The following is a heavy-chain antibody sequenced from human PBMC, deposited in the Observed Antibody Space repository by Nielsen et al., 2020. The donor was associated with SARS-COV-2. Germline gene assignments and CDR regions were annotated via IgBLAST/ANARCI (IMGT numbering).Heavy chain of an antibody. J-gene: IGHJ4*02. CDR1: GFIFSIYG. CDR2: ILYDGTGK. D-gene: IGHD5-18*01. CDR3: AKSRRRGYIYGPLDS. Sequence: GGSLRLSCATSGFIFSIYGMHWVRQAPGKGLESVAVILYDGTGKKYADSVKGRFTISSDGSKSTLYLQMNSLRAEDTAVYYCAKSRRRGYIYGPLDSWGQGTLVTVSS. V-gene: IGHV3-30*18.